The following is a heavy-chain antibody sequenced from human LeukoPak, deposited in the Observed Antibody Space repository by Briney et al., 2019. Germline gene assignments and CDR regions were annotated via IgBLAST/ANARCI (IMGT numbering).Heavy chain of an antibody. CDR3: ARSPASITIFGVVITHFDY. J-gene: IGHJ4*02. Sequence: SVKVSCKASGGTFSSYAISWVRQAPGQGLEWMGGIIPIFGTANYAQKFQGRVTITADESTSTAYMELSSLRSEDTAVYYCARSPASITIFGVVITHFDYWGQGTLVTVSS. V-gene: IGHV1-69*01. CDR2: IIPIFGTA. D-gene: IGHD3-3*01. CDR1: GGTFSSYA.